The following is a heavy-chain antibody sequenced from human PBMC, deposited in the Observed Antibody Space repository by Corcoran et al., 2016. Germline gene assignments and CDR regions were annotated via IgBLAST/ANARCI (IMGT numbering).Heavy chain of an antibody. V-gene: IGHV3-73*02. Sequence: EVQLVESGGDLVQPGGSLRLSCAASGFTFSDSAIHWVRQASGKGLEWVGRMRSRPNSYAPAYAASLGGRFTISRDDSKNTPYLQMNSLKTEDTAVYYCTRGIGGYGMDVWGQGTTVTVSS. CDR2: MRSRPNSYAP. J-gene: IGHJ6*02. D-gene: IGHD3-16*01. CDR1: GFTFSDSA. CDR3: TRGIGGYGMDV.